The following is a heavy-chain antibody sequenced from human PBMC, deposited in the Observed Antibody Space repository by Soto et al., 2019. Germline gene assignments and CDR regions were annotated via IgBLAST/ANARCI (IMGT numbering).Heavy chain of an antibody. D-gene: IGHD2-2*01. CDR2: IYTSGST. J-gene: IGHJ5*02. CDR1: GGSISSYY. CDR3: ARDAGADIVVVSAGNNWFDP. V-gene: IGHV4-4*07. Sequence: SETLSLTCTVSGGSISSYYWSWIRQPAGKGLEWIGRIYTSGSTNYNPSLKSRVTMSVDTSKNQFSLKLSSVTAADTAVYYCARDAGADIVVVSAGNNWFDPWGQGTLVTV.